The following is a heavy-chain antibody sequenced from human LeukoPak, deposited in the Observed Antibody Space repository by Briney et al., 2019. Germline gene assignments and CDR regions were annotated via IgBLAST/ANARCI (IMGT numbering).Heavy chain of an antibody. D-gene: IGHD1-26*01. J-gene: IGHJ4*02. CDR3: ASTMGATYYFDY. V-gene: IGHV1-69*13. CDR2: IIPIFGTA. CDR1: GYTFTSYA. Sequence: SVKVSCKASGYTFTSYAISWVRQAPGQGLEWMGGIIPIFGTANYAQKFQGRVTITADESTSTAYMELSSLRSEDTAVYYCASTMGATYYFDYWGQGTLVTVSS.